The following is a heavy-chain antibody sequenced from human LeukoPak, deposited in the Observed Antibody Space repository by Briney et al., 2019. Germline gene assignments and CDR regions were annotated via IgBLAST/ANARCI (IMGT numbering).Heavy chain of an antibody. CDR3: AKDGGFTMVRGVIET. CDR2: ISGASERT. V-gene: IGHV3-23*01. Sequence: GGSLRLSCAASGFSFGNYAMSWVRQAPGKGLEWVSAISGASERTYYADSVRGRFAISRDNAKNSLYLQMNSLRAEDMALYYCAKDGGFTMVRGVIETWGQGTLVTVSS. J-gene: IGHJ5*02. CDR1: GFSFGNYA. D-gene: IGHD3-10*01.